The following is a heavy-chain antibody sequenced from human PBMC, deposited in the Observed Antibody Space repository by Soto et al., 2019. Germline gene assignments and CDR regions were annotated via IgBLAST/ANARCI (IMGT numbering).Heavy chain of an antibody. D-gene: IGHD6-6*01. J-gene: IGHJ4*02. CDR2: INPGNGDT. CDR3: ARDSSSSRSFDY. V-gene: IGHV1-3*01. CDR1: GYPFTIYA. Sequence: ASVKVSCKASGYPFTIYAIHWVRQAPGQSLEWMGWINPGNGDTRYSQIFQGRVTITWDTSARTAYMDLSSLISEDTADYYCARDSSSSRSFDYWGQGARVTVSS.